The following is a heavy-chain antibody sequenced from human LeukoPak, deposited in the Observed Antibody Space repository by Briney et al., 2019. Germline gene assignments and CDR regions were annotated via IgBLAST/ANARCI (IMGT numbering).Heavy chain of an antibody. Sequence: GGSLRLSCVASGVTLSSYAMSWARQAPGKGLEWVSGISSSGSGGNTYYADSVKGRFTISRDSSRNTLFLHMNSLRADDTAVYYCAKDLWKADYWGQGTLVTVSS. CDR1: GVTLSSYA. CDR3: AKDLWKADY. V-gene: IGHV3-23*01. J-gene: IGHJ4*02. D-gene: IGHD3-3*01. CDR2: ISSSGSGGNT.